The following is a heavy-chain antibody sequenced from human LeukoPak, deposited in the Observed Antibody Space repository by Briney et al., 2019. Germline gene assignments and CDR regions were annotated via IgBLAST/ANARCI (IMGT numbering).Heavy chain of an antibody. J-gene: IGHJ6*02. CDR1: GGSISRYY. D-gene: IGHD3-16*01. V-gene: IGHV4-59*08. CDR2: IYYRGST. Sequence: SETLSLTCTVSGGSISRYYWSWLRHPPGKPLQCTGYIYYRGSTTYNPSLKSPVTISVDTSKNHFSLTLSSVTAADTAVYYCARHHLYSASAGYYYGMDVWGQGTTVTVSS. CDR3: ARHHLYSASAGYYYGMDV.